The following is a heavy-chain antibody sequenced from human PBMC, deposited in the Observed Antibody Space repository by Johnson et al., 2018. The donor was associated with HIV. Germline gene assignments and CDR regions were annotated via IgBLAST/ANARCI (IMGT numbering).Heavy chain of an antibody. CDR2: ISYHGSNK. CDR1: GFTFSSYA. CDR3: ARERYGSQAIDGFDI. D-gene: IGHD2-15*01. Sequence: QVQLVESGGGLAQPGGSLRLSCAASGFTFSSYAMHWVRQAPGKGLEWVAVISYHGSNKYYADSVKGRFTISRDNSKNTLYLQMNSLRAEDTAVYYCARERYGSQAIDGFDIWGQGTMVTVSS. V-gene: IGHV3-30-3*01. J-gene: IGHJ3*02.